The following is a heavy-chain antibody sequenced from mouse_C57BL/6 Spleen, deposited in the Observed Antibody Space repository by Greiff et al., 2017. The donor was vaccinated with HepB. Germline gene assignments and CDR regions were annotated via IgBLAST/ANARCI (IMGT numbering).Heavy chain of an antibody. V-gene: IGHV1-80*01. J-gene: IGHJ2*01. CDR3: AREGLYSNYVYFDY. CDR2: IYPGDGDT. D-gene: IGHD2-5*01. CDR1: GYAFSSYW. Sequence: QVQLQQSGAELVKPGASVKISCKASGYAFSSYWMNWVKQRPGKGLEWIGQIYPGDGDTNYNGKFKGKATLTADKSSSTAYMQLSSLTSEDSAVYFCAREGLYSNYVYFDYWGQGTTLTVSS.